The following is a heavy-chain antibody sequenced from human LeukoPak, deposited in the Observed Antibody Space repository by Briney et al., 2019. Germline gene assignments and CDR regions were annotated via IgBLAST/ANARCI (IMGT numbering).Heavy chain of an antibody. CDR2: ISSSGSII. V-gene: IGHV3-11*01. CDR3: ARDPKDFWSGYLGAFDI. J-gene: IGHJ3*02. D-gene: IGHD3-3*01. Sequence: PGGSLRLSCAASGFTFSDYYMSWIRQAPGKGLEWVSYISSSGSIIYYADSVKGRFTISRDNAKNLLYLQMNSLRAEDTAVYYCARDPKDFWSGYLGAFDIWGQGTMVTVSS. CDR1: GFTFSDYY.